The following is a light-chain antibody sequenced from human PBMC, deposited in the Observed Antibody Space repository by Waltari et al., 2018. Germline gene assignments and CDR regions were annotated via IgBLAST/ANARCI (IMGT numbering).Light chain of an antibody. Sequence: EIVMTQSPGTLSLSPGERATLSCRASQSVSRNYISWYQQKPGQAPRLLIYGASTRATGIQARFSGSGSGTDFTLTVNSLQPEDFAVYYCLQDSNLPRTFGQGTRVEIK. J-gene: IGKJ1*01. V-gene: IGKV3D-7*01. CDR3: LQDSNLPRT. CDR2: GAS. CDR1: QSVSRNY.